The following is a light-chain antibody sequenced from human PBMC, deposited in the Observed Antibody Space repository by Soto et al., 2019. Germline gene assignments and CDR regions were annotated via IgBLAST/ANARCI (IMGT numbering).Light chain of an antibody. CDR1: QSISGW. Sequence: DIQMTQSPSTLSASVGDRVTITCRASQSISGWLAWYQQKPGKAPNLLISDASSLESGVPSRFSGSGSGTEFTLTISGLQPDDVATYYCPQYGSYSSFGQGTKLEIK. CDR3: PQYGSYSS. V-gene: IGKV1-5*01. J-gene: IGKJ2*01. CDR2: DAS.